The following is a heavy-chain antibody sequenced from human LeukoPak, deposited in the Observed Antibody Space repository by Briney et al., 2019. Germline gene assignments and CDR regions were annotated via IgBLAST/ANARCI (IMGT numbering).Heavy chain of an antibody. V-gene: IGHV4-34*01. CDR3: ARVGELGYCSGGSCPPVALDI. J-gene: IGHJ3*02. CDR2: INHSGST. Sequence: SETLSLTCAVYGGSFSGYYWSWIRQPPGKGMEWIGEINHSGSTNYNPSLKSRVTISVDTSKNQFSLKLSSVTAADTAVYYCARVGELGYCSGGSCPPVALDIWGQGTMVTVSS. D-gene: IGHD2-15*01. CDR1: GGSFSGYY.